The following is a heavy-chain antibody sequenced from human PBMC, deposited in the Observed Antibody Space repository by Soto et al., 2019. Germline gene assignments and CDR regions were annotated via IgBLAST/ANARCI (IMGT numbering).Heavy chain of an antibody. J-gene: IGHJ6*02. CDR1: GYTFTSYG. CDR2: ISAYNGNT. D-gene: IGHD6-6*01. CDR3: AGQLVMIYYYYGTDV. Sequence: GASVKVSCKASGYTFTSYGISWVRQAPGQGLEWMGWISAYNGNTNYAQKLQGRVTMTTDTSTSTAYMELRSLRSEDTAVYYCAGQLVMIYYYYGTDVWGQGTTVTVSS. V-gene: IGHV1-18*01.